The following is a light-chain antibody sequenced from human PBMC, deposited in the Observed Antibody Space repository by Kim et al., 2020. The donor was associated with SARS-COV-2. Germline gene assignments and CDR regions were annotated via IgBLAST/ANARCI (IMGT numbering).Light chain of an antibody. V-gene: IGLV3-19*01. CDR1: SLRSYY. Sequence: SSELTQDPAVSVALGQTVRITCQGDSLRSYYATWYQQKPGQAPILVIYGKNNRPSGIPDRFSGSISGSTASLTITGTQAGDEADYYCNSRDSNDNVVFGGGTQLTVL. J-gene: IGLJ2*01. CDR2: GKN. CDR3: NSRDSNDNVV.